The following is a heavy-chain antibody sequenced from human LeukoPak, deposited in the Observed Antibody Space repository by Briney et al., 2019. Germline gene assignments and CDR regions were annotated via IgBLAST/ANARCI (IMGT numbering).Heavy chain of an antibody. CDR1: GFTFNDYG. CDR3: ARGGTNTAMATAYGY. J-gene: IGHJ4*02. D-gene: IGHD5-18*01. V-gene: IGHV3-11*04. CDR2: ISSSGSTI. Sequence: GGSLRLSCAASGFTFNDYGMSWVRQAPGKGLEWVSYISSSGSTIYYADSVKGRFTISRDNAKNSLYLQMNSLRAEDTAVYYCARGGTNTAMATAYGYWGQGTLVTVSS.